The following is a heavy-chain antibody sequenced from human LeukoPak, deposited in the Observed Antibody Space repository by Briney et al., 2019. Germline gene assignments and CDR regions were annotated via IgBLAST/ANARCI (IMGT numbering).Heavy chain of an antibody. Sequence: GGTLRLSCAASGFIFSNYGMSWVRQPPGKGLELVSAISGSGGSTYYADSVKGRFTISRDNSKNTLYLQMNSLRAEDTAVYYCAKEGFYCSGGSCYSFYYYYMDVWGKGTTVTVSS. CDR2: ISGSGGST. D-gene: IGHD2-15*01. J-gene: IGHJ6*03. CDR1: GFIFSNYG. V-gene: IGHV3-23*01. CDR3: AKEGFYCSGGSCYSFYYYYMDV.